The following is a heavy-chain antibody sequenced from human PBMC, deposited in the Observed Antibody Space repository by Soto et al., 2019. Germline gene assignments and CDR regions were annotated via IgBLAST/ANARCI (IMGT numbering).Heavy chain of an antibody. CDR2: IYYSGST. J-gene: IGHJ4*02. CDR3: AGATEYYDSSGYYVYYFDY. Sequence: SETLSLTCTVSGGSVSSGSYYWSWIRQSPGKGLEWIGYIYYSGSTNYNPSLKSRVTISVDTSKNQFSLKLSSVTAADTAVYYCAGATEYYDSSGYYVYYFDYWGQGTLVTVSS. CDR1: GGSVSSGSYY. V-gene: IGHV4-61*01. D-gene: IGHD3-22*01.